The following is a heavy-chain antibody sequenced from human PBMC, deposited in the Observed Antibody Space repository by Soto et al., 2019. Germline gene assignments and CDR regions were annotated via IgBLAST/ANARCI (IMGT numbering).Heavy chain of an antibody. CDR1: GGSFSGYY. V-gene: IGHV4-34*01. CDR2: INHSGST. CDR3: ARGLAPNLFDP. Sequence: SETLSLTCAVYGGSFSGYYWSWIRQPPGKGLEWIGEINHSGSTNYNPSLKSRVTISVDTSKNQFSLKLSSVTAADTAVYYCARGLAPNLFDPSGQGTPVPVSS. J-gene: IGHJ5*02.